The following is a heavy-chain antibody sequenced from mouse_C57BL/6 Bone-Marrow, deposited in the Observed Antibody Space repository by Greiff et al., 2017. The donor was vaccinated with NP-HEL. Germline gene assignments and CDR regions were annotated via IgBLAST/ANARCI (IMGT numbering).Heavy chain of an antibody. CDR1: GFSLTSYG. Sequence: QVQLKESGPGLVQPSQSLSITCTVSGFSLTSYGVHWVRQSPGKGLEWLGVIWSGGSTDYNAAFISRLSISKDNSKSQVFFKMNSLQADDTAIYYCARPSHYYGRTHWYFDDWGTGTTVTVSS. V-gene: IGHV2-2*01. D-gene: IGHD1-1*01. J-gene: IGHJ1*03. CDR2: IWSGGST. CDR3: ARPSHYYGRTHWYFDD.